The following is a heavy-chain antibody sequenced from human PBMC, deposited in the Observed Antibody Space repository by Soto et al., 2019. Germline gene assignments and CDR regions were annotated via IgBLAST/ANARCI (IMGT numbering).Heavy chain of an antibody. CDR1: GYTFTSYA. D-gene: IGHD3-16*02. Sequence: QVQLVQSGAEVKKPGASVKVSCKASGYTFTSYAMPWVRQAPGQRLEWMGWINAGNGNTKYSQKFQGRVTITRDTSASTAYMELSSLRSEDTAVYYCARSVITFGGVIVHFDYWGQGTLVTVSS. V-gene: IGHV1-3*01. J-gene: IGHJ4*02. CDR3: ARSVITFGGVIVHFDY. CDR2: INAGNGNT.